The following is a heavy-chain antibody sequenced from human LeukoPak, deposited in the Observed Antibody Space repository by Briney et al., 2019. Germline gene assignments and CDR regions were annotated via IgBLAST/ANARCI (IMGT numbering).Heavy chain of an antibody. D-gene: IGHD6-19*01. J-gene: IGHJ6*03. V-gene: IGHV3-73*01. Sequence: GGSLRLSCAASGFTFSGSAMHWVRHASGKGLEWVGRIRSKANSYATAYAASVKGRFTISRDDSKNTAYLQMNSLKTEDTAVYYCTRQRLSGYSSGWYHPDYYMDVWGKGTTVTVSS. CDR1: GFTFSGSA. CDR3: TRQRLSGYSSGWYHPDYYMDV. CDR2: IRSKANSYAT.